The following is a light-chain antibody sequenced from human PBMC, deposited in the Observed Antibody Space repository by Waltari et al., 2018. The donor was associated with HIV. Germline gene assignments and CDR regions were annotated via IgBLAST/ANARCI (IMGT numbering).Light chain of an antibody. CDR2: SDD. CDR1: SSNIGFPS. J-gene: IGLJ3*02. CDR3: ATWDASLNGWV. Sequence: QSVLTQPPSAAGTPGQRVTISCSGSSSNIGFPSLNWYQQFPGTAPKLLIYSDDQRPSGVPDRFSGSKSGSSASLAISGLQSEDEAAYYCATWDASLNGWVFGGGTKLTVL. V-gene: IGLV1-44*01.